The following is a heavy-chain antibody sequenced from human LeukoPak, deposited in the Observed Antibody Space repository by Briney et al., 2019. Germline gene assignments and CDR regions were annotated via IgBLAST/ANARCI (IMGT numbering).Heavy chain of an antibody. CDR2: ISGSDAGT. V-gene: IGHV3-23*01. J-gene: IGHJ5*02. Sequence: GGSLRLSCAASGFTFSSYWMSWVRQAPGKGLEWVSAISGSDAGTYYADSVKGRFTISRDNSKNTLYLQMNSLRAEDTAVYYCAKDPSGQWDWFDPWGQGTLVTVSS. D-gene: IGHD1-26*01. CDR3: AKDPSGQWDWFDP. CDR1: GFTFSSYW.